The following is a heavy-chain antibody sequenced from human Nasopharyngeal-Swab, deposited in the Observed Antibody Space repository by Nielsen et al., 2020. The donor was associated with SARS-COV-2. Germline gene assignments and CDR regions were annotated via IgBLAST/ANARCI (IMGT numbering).Heavy chain of an antibody. CDR3: ARDFRSSGWHYYYYDGMDV. Sequence: WVGQAPGQGLEWMGWISAFNGNTNYAQKLQGRVAMTKDTSTSTAYMKLRSLRSDDTAVYYCARDFRSSGWHYYYYDGMDVWGQGTTVTVSS. CDR2: ISAFNGNT. J-gene: IGHJ6*02. D-gene: IGHD6-19*01. V-gene: IGHV1-18*01.